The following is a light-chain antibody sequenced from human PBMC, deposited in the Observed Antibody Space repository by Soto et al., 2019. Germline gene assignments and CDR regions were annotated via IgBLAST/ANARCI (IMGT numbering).Light chain of an antibody. Sequence: QSALTQPPSASGSPGQSGTISCTGTSSDIGDYNYVSWYQQHPGKAPKLMIYEVSKRPSGVPDRFSGSKSGSTASLTVSGLQAEDEADYYCSSYAGSNSPFVFGSGTRSPS. CDR2: EVS. CDR1: SSDIGDYNY. V-gene: IGLV2-8*01. CDR3: SSYAGSNSPFV. J-gene: IGLJ1*01.